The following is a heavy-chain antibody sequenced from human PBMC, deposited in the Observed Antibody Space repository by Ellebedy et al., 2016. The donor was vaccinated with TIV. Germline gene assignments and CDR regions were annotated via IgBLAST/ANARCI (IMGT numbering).Heavy chain of an antibody. CDR3: ARGHYYDSRGYFFEAFDI. J-gene: IGHJ3*02. Sequence: GGSLRLXCAASGFTFSDYYMSWIRQAPGKGLEWISYINSDSAYTNHADSVRGRFTISRDNAKSSLYLQMNSLRAEDTAVYYCARGHYYDSRGYFFEAFDIWGRGIMVTVSS. CDR1: GFTFSDYY. D-gene: IGHD3-22*01. V-gene: IGHV3-11*05. CDR2: INSDSAYT.